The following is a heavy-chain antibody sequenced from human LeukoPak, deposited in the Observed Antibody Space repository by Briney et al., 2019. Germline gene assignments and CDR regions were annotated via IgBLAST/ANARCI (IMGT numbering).Heavy chain of an antibody. J-gene: IGHJ5*02. Sequence: SVKVSRKASGGTFSSYAISWVRQAPGQGLEWMGGIIPIFGTANYAQKFQGRVTITADESTSTAYMELSSLRSEDTAVYYCARDVSGWFDHWGQGTLVTVSS. V-gene: IGHV1-69*13. CDR2: IIPIFGTA. D-gene: IGHD1-26*01. CDR1: GGTFSSYA. CDR3: ARDVSGWFDH.